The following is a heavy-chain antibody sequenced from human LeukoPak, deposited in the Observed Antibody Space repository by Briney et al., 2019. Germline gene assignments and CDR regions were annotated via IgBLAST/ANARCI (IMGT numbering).Heavy chain of an antibody. CDR1: GGSFSGYY. CDR3: ARHSYYYDSSGYRFPFDY. V-gene: IGHV4-34*01. J-gene: IGHJ4*02. D-gene: IGHD3-22*01. CDR2: INHSGST. Sequence: SETLSLTCAVYGGSFSGYYWSWIRQPPGKGLEWIGEINHSGSTNYNPSLKSRVTIDTSKNQFSLKLSSVTAADTAVYYCARHSYYYDSSGYRFPFDYWGQGALVTVSS.